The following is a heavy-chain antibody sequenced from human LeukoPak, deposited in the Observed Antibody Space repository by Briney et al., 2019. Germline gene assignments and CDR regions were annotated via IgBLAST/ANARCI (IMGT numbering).Heavy chain of an antibody. V-gene: IGHV1-8*01. CDR2: MNPNSGNT. J-gene: IGHJ4*02. CDR3: ARGETDSQHYDFWSVPEPPFDY. CDR1: GYTFTSYD. D-gene: IGHD3-3*01. Sequence: ASVTVSCKASGYTFTSYDINWVRQATGQGLEWMGWMNPNSGNTGYAQKFQGRVTMTRDTSISTAYMELSRLRSDDTAVYYCARGETDSQHYDFWSVPEPPFDYWGQGTLVTVSS.